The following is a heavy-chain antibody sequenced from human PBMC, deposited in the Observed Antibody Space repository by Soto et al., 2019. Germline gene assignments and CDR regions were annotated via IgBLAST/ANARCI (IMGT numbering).Heavy chain of an antibody. V-gene: IGHV4-59*01. Sequence: QVQLQESGPGLVKPLETVSLTCTVSAGSLMDDYWNWIRQPPGKVLEWIGYVYYSGTTNYNHSLKSIVPISLAASRKKFNLKLVAVTESDTVVYYCARENHYKSSTVDIRGHGTMVTVSS. CDR1: AGSLMDDY. CDR3: ARENHYKSSTVDI. D-gene: IGHD1-1*01. J-gene: IGHJ3*02. CDR2: VYYSGTT.